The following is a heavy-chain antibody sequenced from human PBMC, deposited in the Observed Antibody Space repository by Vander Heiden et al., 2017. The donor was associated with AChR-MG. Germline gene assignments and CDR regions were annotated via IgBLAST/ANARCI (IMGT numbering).Heavy chain of an antibody. CDR3: ARGGSYDFWSGYHLGYYYYYMDV. Sequence: QVQLQESGPGLVKPSETLSLTCTVSGGSISSYYWSWLRQPPGKGLGWIGYIYYSGSTNYNPSLKSRVTISVDTSKNQFSLKLSSVTAADTAVYYCARGGSYDFWSGYHLGYYYYYMDVWGKGTTVTVSS. J-gene: IGHJ6*03. CDR2: IYYSGST. D-gene: IGHD3-3*01. V-gene: IGHV4-59*01. CDR1: GGSISSYY.